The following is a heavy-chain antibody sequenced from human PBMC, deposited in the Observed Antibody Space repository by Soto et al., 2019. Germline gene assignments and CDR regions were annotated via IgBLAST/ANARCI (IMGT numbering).Heavy chain of an antibody. Sequence: SETQALPCTFSGNSVARGNYSWSSTRPSPGKGLEWIGYISNSGSTGYNPSLKTRLSMSVDRSKNQFTLRLTSVTAADTAVYFCATESGSTYGYFDYWGQGTQVTVSS. CDR3: ATESGSTYGYFDY. D-gene: IGHD1-26*01. CDR1: GNSVARGNYS. J-gene: IGHJ4*02. V-gene: IGHV4-30-4*01. CDR2: ISNSGST.